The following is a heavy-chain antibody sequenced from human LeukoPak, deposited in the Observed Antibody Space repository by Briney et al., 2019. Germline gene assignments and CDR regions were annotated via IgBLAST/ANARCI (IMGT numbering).Heavy chain of an antibody. CDR1: GFTFSSYG. Sequence: PGGSLRLSCAASGFTFSSYGMHWVRQAPGKGLEWVAVIWYDGSNKYYADSVKGRFTISRDNSKNTLYLQMNSLRAEDTAVYYCARERDRYDAFDIWGQGTMVTVSS. J-gene: IGHJ3*02. CDR2: IWYDGSNK. V-gene: IGHV3-33*01. D-gene: IGHD3-16*02. CDR3: ARERDRYDAFDI.